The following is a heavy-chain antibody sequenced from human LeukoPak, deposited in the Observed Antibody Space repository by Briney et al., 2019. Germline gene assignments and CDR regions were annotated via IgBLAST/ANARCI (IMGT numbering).Heavy chain of an antibody. CDR2: IYSGGST. CDR3: ARGLAAAGTPYYDY. J-gene: IGHJ4*02. Sequence: GGSLRLSCAASGFTVSSNYMSWVRQAPGKGLEWVSVIYSGGSTYYEDSVKGRFTISRDNYKNTQYLQMNSLGAGDTAVYYCARGLAAAGTPYYDYWGQGPLVTVSS. CDR1: GFTVSSNY. D-gene: IGHD6-13*01. V-gene: IGHV3-53*01.